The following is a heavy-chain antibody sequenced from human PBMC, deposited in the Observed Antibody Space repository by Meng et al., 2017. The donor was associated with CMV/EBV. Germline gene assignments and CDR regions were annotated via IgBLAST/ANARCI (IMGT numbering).Heavy chain of an antibody. Sequence: SVKVSCKASGGTFSSYAISWVRQAPGQGLEWMGGIIPIFGTANYAQKFQGRVTITTDESTSTAYMELSSLRSEDTAVYYCARTYYDFWSGYYTAYCYGMDVWGQGTTVTVSS. V-gene: IGHV1-69*05. D-gene: IGHD3-3*01. CDR1: GGTFSSYA. CDR3: ARTYYDFWSGYYTAYCYGMDV. CDR2: IIPIFGTA. J-gene: IGHJ6*02.